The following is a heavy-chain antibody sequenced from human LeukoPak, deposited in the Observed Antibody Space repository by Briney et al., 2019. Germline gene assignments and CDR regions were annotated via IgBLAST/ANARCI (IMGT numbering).Heavy chain of an antibody. CDR2: IYYSGST. CDR3: ARYYYYGMDV. V-gene: IGHV4-59*01. CDR1: GGSISSYY. Sequence: PSETLSLTCTVSGGSISSYYWSWIRQPPGKGREWIGYIYYSGSTNYNPSLKSRVAISVDTSKNQFSLKLSSVTAADTAVYYCARYYYYGMDVWGQGTTVTVSS. J-gene: IGHJ6*02.